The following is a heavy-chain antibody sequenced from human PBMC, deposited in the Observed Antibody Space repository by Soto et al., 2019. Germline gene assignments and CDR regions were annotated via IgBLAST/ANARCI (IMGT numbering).Heavy chain of an antibody. V-gene: IGHV4-59*08. D-gene: IGHD4-17*01. CDR3: ARLGGDYDFDY. J-gene: IGHJ4*02. CDR1: GGSISSYY. Sequence: QVQLQESGPGLVKPSETLSLTCTVSGGSISSYYWSWIRQPPGKGLEWIVYIYYSGSTNYNPSLKSRVTISVDTSKNQVSLKLSSVTAADTAVYYCARLGGDYDFDYSGQGTLVTVSS. CDR2: IYYSGST.